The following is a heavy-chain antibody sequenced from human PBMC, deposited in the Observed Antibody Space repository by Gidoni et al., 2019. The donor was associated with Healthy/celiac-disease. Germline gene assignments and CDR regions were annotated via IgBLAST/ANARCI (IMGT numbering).Heavy chain of an antibody. D-gene: IGHD3-22*01. CDR1: GFTFSSYA. J-gene: IGHJ4*02. CDR2: ISGSGGST. V-gene: IGHV3-23*01. Sequence: EVQLLESGGGLVQPGGSLRLSCAASGFTFSSYAMSWVRQAPGKGLEWVSAISGSGGSTYYADSVKGRFTISRDNSKNTLYLQMNSLRAEDTAVYYCAKDRTQSYDSSGYYYEGADYWGQGTLVTVSS. CDR3: AKDRTQSYDSSGYYYEGADY.